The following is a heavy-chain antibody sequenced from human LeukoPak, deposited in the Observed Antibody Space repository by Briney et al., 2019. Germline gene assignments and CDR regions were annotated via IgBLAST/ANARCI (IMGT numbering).Heavy chain of an antibody. CDR2: IYDSGST. D-gene: IGHD3-10*01. J-gene: IGHJ4*02. CDR1: GGSIRSSYYY. Sequence: SETLSLTCTVSGGSIRSSYYYWGWIRQPPGKGLEWIGSIYDSGSTYYNPSLKSRVTISVDTSKNQFSLKLNSVTAADTAVYYCATDGSGSYYLFDYWGQGTLVTVSS. CDR3: ATDGSGSYYLFDY. V-gene: IGHV4-39*02.